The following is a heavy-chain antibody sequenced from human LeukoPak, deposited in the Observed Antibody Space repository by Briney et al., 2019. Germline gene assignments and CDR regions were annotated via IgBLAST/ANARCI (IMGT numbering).Heavy chain of an antibody. V-gene: IGHV4-59*08. D-gene: IGHD5-12*01. CDR1: GGSISTYY. CDR3: ARMGGYSGYATH. CDR2: IHYSGTT. J-gene: IGHJ4*02. Sequence: SETLSLTCTVSGGSISTYYWSWIRQPPGKGLEWIGYIHYSGTTNYNPSPKGRVTISLDTSKNQFSLNLSSVTAADTAVYYCARMGGYSGYATHWGQGTLVTVSS.